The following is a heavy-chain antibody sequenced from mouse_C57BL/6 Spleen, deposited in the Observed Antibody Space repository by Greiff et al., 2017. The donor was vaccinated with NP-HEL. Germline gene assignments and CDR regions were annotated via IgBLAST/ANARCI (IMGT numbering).Heavy chain of an antibody. CDR2: ISYDGSN. J-gene: IGHJ1*03. CDR3: ARDRGLLDWYFDV. V-gene: IGHV3-6*01. D-gene: IGHD2-3*01. Sequence: EVKLVESGPGLVKPSQSLSLTCSVTGYSITSGYYWNWIRQFPGNKLEWMGYISYDGSNNYNPSLKNRISITRDTSKNQFFLKLNSVTTEDTATYYCARDRGLLDWYFDVWGTGTTVTVSS. CDR1: GYSITSGYY.